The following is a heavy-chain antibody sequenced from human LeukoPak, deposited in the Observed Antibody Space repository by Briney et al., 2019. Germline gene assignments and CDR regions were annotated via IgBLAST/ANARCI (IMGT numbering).Heavy chain of an antibody. Sequence: PSETLSVTCAVSGGSITGSDWCWWTWVRQPPGKGLEWIGEIYHSGSTNYNPSLKSRVTISLDKSKNQFSLTLTSVTAADTAMYYCATRYSVWPKWGPGTLVTVSS. J-gene: IGHJ4*02. D-gene: IGHD5/OR15-5a*01. CDR2: IYHSGST. CDR3: ATRYSVWPK. V-gene: IGHV4-4*02. CDR1: GGSITGSDW.